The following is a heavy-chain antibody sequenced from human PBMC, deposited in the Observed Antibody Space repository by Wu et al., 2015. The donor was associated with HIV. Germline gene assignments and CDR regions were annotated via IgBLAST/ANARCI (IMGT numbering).Heavy chain of an antibody. D-gene: IGHD1-26*01. Sequence: QVQLLQSGPEVRKPRASVKVSCKISGYTFNVFNINWVRQISGRELEWMGWMNPKSGSAAHSQQFQGRVSMTRDISISTAYLEVNSLASEDTAVYYCVRVGVLMTSAETMEYFQYWGQGTQVTVSS. CDR2: MNPKSGSA. V-gene: IGHV1-8*02. CDR3: VRVGVLMTSAETMEYFQY. CDR1: GYTFNVFN. J-gene: IGHJ1*01.